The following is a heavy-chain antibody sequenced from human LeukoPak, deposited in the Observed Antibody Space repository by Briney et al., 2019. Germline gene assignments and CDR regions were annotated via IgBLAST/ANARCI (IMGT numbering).Heavy chain of an antibody. CDR1: GFTFSSYS. CDR3: ARDTYDYGGNPSPGGDWFDP. V-gene: IGHV3-21*01. CDR2: ISSSSSYI. J-gene: IGHJ5*02. D-gene: IGHD4-23*01. Sequence: PGGSLRLSCAASGFTFSSYSMNWVRQAPGKGLEWVSSISSSSSYIYYADSVKGRFTISRDNAKNSLYLQMNSLRAEDTAVYYCARDTYDYGGNPSPGGDWFDPWGQGTLVTVSS.